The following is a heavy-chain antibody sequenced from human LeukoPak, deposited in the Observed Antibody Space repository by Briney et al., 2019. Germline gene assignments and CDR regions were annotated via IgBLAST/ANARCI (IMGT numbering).Heavy chain of an antibody. CDR3: ARVRGSGFCSGSSCAKDPGYYYYMDV. V-gene: IGHV3-23*01. Sequence: PGGSLRLSCAASGFTFSSYAMSWVRQAPGKGLEWVSAISGSGGSTYYADSVKGRFTISRDNSKKSLDLQMYSLRAEGTAVYYCARVRGSGFCSGSSCAKDPGYYYYMDVWGKGTTVTVSS. CDR2: ISGSGGST. J-gene: IGHJ6*03. D-gene: IGHD2-2*01. CDR1: GFTFSSYA.